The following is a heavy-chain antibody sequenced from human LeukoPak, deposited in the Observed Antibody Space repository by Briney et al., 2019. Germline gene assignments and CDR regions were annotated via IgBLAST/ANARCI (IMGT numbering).Heavy chain of an antibody. V-gene: IGHV4-4*07. CDR3: ARDCIVAPGDRDAFDI. CDR2: IYTSGST. CDR1: GGSISSYY. J-gene: IGHJ3*02. D-gene: IGHD2-21*01. Sequence: PSETLSLTCTVSGGSISSYYWSWIRQPAGKGLEWIGRIYTSGSTNYNPSLKSRVTMSVDTSKNQFSLKLSSVTAADTAVYYCARDCIVAPGDRDAFDIWGQGTMVTVSS.